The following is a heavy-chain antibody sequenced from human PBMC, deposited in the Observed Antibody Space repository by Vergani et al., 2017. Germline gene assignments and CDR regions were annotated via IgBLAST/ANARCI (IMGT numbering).Heavy chain of an antibody. CDR1: GGSISSYY. D-gene: IGHD2/OR15-2a*01. Sequence: QVQLQESGPGLVKPSETLSLTCTVSGGSISSYYWGWIRQPPGKGLEWIGYIYYSGSTYYNPSLKSRVTISVDTSKNQFSLKLSSVTAADTAVYYCASFLGGYFDYWGQGTLVTVSS. CDR2: IYYSGST. V-gene: IGHV4-59*06. J-gene: IGHJ4*02. CDR3: ASFLGGYFDY.